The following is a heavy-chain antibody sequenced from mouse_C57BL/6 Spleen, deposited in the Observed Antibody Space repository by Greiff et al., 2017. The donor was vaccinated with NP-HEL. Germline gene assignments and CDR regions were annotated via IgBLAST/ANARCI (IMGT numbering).Heavy chain of an antibody. CDR1: GFTFSDYG. Sequence: EVQLVESGGGLVKPGGSLKLSCAASGFTFSDYGMHWVRQAPEKGLEWVAYISSGSSTIYYADTVKGRFTISRDNAKNTLFLQMTSLRSEDTAMYYCARGYYYGSSSVFDVWGTGTTVTVSS. J-gene: IGHJ1*03. V-gene: IGHV5-17*01. CDR2: ISSGSSTI. CDR3: ARGYYYGSSSVFDV. D-gene: IGHD1-1*01.